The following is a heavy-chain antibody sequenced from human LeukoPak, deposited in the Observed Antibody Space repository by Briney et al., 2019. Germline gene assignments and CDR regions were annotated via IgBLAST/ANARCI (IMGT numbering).Heavy chain of an antibody. CDR2: IYTSGST. CDR1: GGSISSGSYY. D-gene: IGHD3-10*01. V-gene: IGHV4-61*02. CDR3: ARGTTMVRGVILDY. Sequence: PSETLSLTCTVSGGSISSGSYYWTWIPQPAGKGLEWIGRIYTSGSTNYNPSLKSRVTISVDTSKNQFSLKLSSVTAADTAVYYCARGTTMVRGVILDYWGQGTLVTVSS. J-gene: IGHJ4*02.